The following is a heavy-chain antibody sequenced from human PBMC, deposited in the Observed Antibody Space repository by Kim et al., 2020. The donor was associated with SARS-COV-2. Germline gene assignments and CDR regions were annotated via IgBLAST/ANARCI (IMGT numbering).Heavy chain of an antibody. CDR1: GFTFSDYY. CDR2: ITSSSSYA. V-gene: IGHV3-11*05. CDR3: ARDHAISTDGYNYGYRY. J-gene: IGHJ4*02. Sequence: GGSLRLSCAASGFTFSDYYMSWIRQAPGKGLEWVSYITSSSSYANYADSVKGRFTISRDNAKNSLYLQMNSLRAEDTAVYYCARDHAISTDGYNYGYRYWGQGTLVTVSS. D-gene: IGHD5-18*01.